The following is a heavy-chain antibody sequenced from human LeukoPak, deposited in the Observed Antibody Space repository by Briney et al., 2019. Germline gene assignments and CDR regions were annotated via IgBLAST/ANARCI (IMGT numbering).Heavy chain of an antibody. CDR1: GFTFSSYG. CDR2: ISYDGSNK. D-gene: IGHD3-22*01. J-gene: IGHJ4*02. V-gene: IGHV3-30*18. CDR3: AKDRGYYDSSGYLRGGYYFDY. Sequence: GGSLRLSCAASGFTFSSYGMHWVRQAPGKGLEWVAVISYDGSNKYYADSVKGRFTISRDNSKNTLYLQMNSLRAEDTAVYYCAKDRGYYDSSGYLRGGYYFDYWGQGTLVTVSS.